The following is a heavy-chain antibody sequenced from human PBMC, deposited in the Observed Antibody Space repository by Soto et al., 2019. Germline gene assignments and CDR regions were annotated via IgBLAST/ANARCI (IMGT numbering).Heavy chain of an antibody. CDR2: ISAYNANA. V-gene: IGHV1-18*01. CDR3: ARENSYFDY. J-gene: IGHJ4*02. Sequence: QIQLLQSGAAVKKPGASVKVTCKASGYTFRNFGISWVRQAPGQGLEWKGWISAYNANANYAQKFQGRLTMTADTSTSTAYMELRSLRSDDTAVYYCARENSYFDYWGQGTLVTVSS. CDR1: GYTFRNFG.